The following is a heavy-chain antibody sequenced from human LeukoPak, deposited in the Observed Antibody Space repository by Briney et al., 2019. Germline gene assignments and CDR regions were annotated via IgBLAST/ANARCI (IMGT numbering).Heavy chain of an antibody. CDR2: ISSFSNYI. CDR3: AKDLVIGIAAAGNY. CDR1: GLTFSTYG. V-gene: IGHV3-21*04. Sequence: GGSLRLSCAAHGLTFSTYGMNWVRQAPGKGLEWVSYISSFSNYIYYADSVKGRFTISRDNSKNTLYLQMNSLRAEDTAVYYCAKDLVIGIAAAGNYWGQGTLVTVSS. D-gene: IGHD6-13*01. J-gene: IGHJ4*02.